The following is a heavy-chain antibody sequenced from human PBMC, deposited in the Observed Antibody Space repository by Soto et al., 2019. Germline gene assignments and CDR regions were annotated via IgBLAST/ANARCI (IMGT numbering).Heavy chain of an antibody. CDR3: ARHLLNGIVLVPAAMRFGIWFDP. Sequence: QLQLQESGPGLVKPSETLSLTCTVSGGSISSSSYYWGWIRQPPGKGLEWIGSIYYSGSTYYNPSCKTRVTISVDTSKNQFALKLSSVTAADTAVYYCARHLLNGIVLVPAAMRFGIWFDPWGQGTLVTVSS. CDR1: GGSISSSSYY. CDR2: IYYSGST. V-gene: IGHV4-39*01. J-gene: IGHJ5*02. D-gene: IGHD2-2*01.